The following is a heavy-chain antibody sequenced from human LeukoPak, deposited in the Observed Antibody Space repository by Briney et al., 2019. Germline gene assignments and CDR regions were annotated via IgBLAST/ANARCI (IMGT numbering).Heavy chain of an antibody. V-gene: IGHV4-39*07. CDR2: IYYSGST. CDR1: GGSISSSSYY. CDR3: AREGGLQLWFKAFDY. Sequence: SETLSLTCTVPGGSISSSSYYWGWIRQLPGKGPEWIGSIYYSGSTYYNPSLKSRVTISVDTSKNQFSLKLSSVTAADTAVYYCAREGGLQLWFKAFDYWGQGTLVTVSS. D-gene: IGHD5-18*01. J-gene: IGHJ4*02.